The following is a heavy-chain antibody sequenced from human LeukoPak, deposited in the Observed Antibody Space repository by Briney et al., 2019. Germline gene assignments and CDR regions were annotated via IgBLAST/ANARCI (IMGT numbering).Heavy chain of an antibody. D-gene: IGHD6-19*01. CDR3: AKTTAGYSSGRYPGWPVDY. Sequence: GGSLRLSCAASWFTFSIDAMDWVRQAPGKGLEWVSGIVGSGGSTYYADSVKGRFIISRDNSKNTVYVQMNSLRAEDTAVYYCAKTTAGYSSGRYPGWPVDYWGQGTLVTVSP. CDR1: WFTFSIDA. V-gene: IGHV3-23*01. J-gene: IGHJ4*02. CDR2: IVGSGGST.